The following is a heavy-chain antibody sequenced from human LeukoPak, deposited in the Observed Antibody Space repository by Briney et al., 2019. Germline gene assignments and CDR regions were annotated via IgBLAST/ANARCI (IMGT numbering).Heavy chain of an antibody. CDR3: ARAGYYDSFGY. Sequence: GGSLRLSCAASGFTFSSYWMSWVLQAPGKGLEWVANIKQDGSEKYYVDSVKGRFTISRDNAKNSLYLQMNSLRAEDTAVYYCARAGYYDSFGYWGQGTLVTVSS. D-gene: IGHD3-22*01. CDR2: IKQDGSEK. J-gene: IGHJ4*02. V-gene: IGHV3-7*03. CDR1: GFTFSSYW.